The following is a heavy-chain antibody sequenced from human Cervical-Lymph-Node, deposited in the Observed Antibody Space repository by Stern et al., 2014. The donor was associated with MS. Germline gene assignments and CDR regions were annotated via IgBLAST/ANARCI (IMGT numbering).Heavy chain of an antibody. D-gene: IGHD3-3*01. V-gene: IGHV1-2*04. CDR1: GYTFTDYY. CDR2: LNPYRGGT. Sequence: QVQLMQSGAEMQKPGASVTVSCKASGYTFTDYYMHWVRQAPGQGLEWMGWLNPYRGGTLFAQNFQGWVTLPQDTSMSTAFMELSSLKSDDTAVYFCARGGQVAGKLWSGINSWGQGTLVTVPS. J-gene: IGHJ5*02. CDR3: ARGGQVAGKLWSGINS.